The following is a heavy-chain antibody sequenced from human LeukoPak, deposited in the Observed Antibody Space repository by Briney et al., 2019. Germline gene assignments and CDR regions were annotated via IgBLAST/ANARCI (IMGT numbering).Heavy chain of an antibody. D-gene: IGHD3-22*01. CDR3: ARDLRAYYDSSGYEGAFDI. CDR2: INPSGGST. Sequence: ASVKVSCKASGYTFTSYYMHWVRQAPGQGLEWMGIINPSGGSTSYAQKFQGRVTMTRDMSTSTVYMELSSLRSDDTAVYYCARDLRAYYDSSGYEGAFDIWGQGTMVTVSS. J-gene: IGHJ3*02. V-gene: IGHV1-46*01. CDR1: GYTFTSYY.